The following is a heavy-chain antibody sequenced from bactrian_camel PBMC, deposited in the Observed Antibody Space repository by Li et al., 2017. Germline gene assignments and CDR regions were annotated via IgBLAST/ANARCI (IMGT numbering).Heavy chain of an antibody. CDR1: GYSVSQGY. CDR2: IDRNGYP. V-gene: IGHV3S53*01. CDR3: AADCRWVHDGSRYLPSKTDFGY. D-gene: IGHD6*01. Sequence: HVQLVESGGGSVQSGGSLRLSCAASGYSVSQGYMAWFRQAPGKEREGVAAIDRNGYPTYTYSVKDRFTISKDNDKNTLYLQLNSLKPEDTAMYYCAADCRWVHDGSRYLPSKTDFGYWGQGTQVTVS. J-gene: IGHJ6*01.